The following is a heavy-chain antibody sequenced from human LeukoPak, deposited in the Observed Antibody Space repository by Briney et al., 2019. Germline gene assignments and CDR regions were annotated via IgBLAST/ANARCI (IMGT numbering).Heavy chain of an antibody. CDR1: GFTFSSYG. J-gene: IGHJ4*02. V-gene: IGHV3-33*01. CDR3: ARDGGIQLWYRTFDY. CDR2: IWYDGSNK. D-gene: IGHD5-18*01. Sequence: GGSLRLSCAASGFTFSSYGMHRVRQAPGKRLEWVAVIWYDGSNKYYADSVKGRFTISRDNSKNTLYLQMNSLRAEDTAVYYCARDGGIQLWYRTFDYWGQGTLVTVSS.